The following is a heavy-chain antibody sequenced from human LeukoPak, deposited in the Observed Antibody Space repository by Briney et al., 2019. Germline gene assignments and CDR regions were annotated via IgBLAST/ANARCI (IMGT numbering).Heavy chain of an antibody. CDR2: INPSGGST. V-gene: IGHV1-46*01. Sequence: VSVKVSCKASGYTFTTYYMHWVRQAPGQGLEWMGIINPSGGSTTYAQNFQGRVTMTRDTSTSTIYMELNSLRSHDTAVYYCARGTTEGFDPWGQGPLVTVSS. CDR3: ARGTTEGFDP. D-gene: IGHD1/OR15-1a*01. CDR1: GYTFTTYY. J-gene: IGHJ5*02.